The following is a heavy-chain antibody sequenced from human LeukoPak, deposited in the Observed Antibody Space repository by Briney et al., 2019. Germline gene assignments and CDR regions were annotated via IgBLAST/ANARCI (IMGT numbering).Heavy chain of an antibody. CDR3: AKDGVGATSLDC. D-gene: IGHD1-26*01. J-gene: IGHJ4*02. V-gene: IGHV3-33*06. Sequence: GGSLRLSCAASGFTFSRYGMHWVRQAPGKGLEWVAVIWHDGGYEYYADSVKGRFTISRDSSKNTLYLQMNSLRAEDTAVYYCAKDGVGATSLDCWGQGTLVTVSS. CDR2: IWHDGGYE. CDR1: GFTFSRYG.